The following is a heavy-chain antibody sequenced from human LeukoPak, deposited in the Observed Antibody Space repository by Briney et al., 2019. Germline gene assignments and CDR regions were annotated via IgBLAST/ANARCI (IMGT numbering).Heavy chain of an antibody. V-gene: IGHV4-61*01. D-gene: IGHD3-10*01. CDR3: ARARGVPLYYFDF. J-gene: IGHJ4*02. Sequence: SETLSLTCTVSGGSISSSSYYWSWIRQPPGKGLEWIGYIYYSGSTNYNPSLKSRVTISVDTSKNQFSLKLSSVTAADTAVYYCARARGVPLYYFDFWGQGTLVTVSS. CDR1: GGSISSSSYY. CDR2: IYYSGST.